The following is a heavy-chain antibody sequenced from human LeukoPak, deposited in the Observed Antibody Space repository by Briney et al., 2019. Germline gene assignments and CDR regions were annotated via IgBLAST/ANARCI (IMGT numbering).Heavy chain of an antibody. CDR2: ISGSGGST. J-gene: IGHJ4*02. CDR3: AKDNWNYGYYFDY. Sequence: GGSLRLSCAASGFTFSSYAMSWVCQAPGKGLEWVSAISGSGGSTYYADSVKGRFTISRDNSKNTLYLQMNSLRAEDTAVYYCAKDNWNYGYYFDYWGQGTLVTVSS. CDR1: GFTFSSYA. V-gene: IGHV3-23*01. D-gene: IGHD1-7*01.